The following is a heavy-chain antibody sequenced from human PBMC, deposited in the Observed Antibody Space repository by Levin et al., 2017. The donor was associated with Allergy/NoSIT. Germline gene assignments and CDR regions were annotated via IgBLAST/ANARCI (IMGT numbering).Heavy chain of an antibody. CDR1: GFTFSDYY. CDR3: ARDVPVSGVCGGGDCDSAFDI. J-gene: IGHJ3*02. V-gene: IGHV3-11*01. CDR2: ISSSGSTI. D-gene: IGHD2-21*02. Sequence: GESLKISCAASGFTFSDYYMSWIRQAPGKGLEWVSYISSSGSTIYYADSVKGRFTISRDNAKNSLYLQMNSLRAEDTAVYYCARDVPVSGVCGGGDCDSAFDIWGQGTMVTVSS.